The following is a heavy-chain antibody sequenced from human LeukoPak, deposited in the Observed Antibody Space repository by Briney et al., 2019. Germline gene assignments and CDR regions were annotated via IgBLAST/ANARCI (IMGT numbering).Heavy chain of an antibody. CDR3: ARLLAYCGGDCYVLDY. CDR1: GGSISSYY. V-gene: IGHV4-59*08. Sequence: SETLSLTCTVSGGSISSYYWSWIRQPPGKGLEWIGYISNTGSTKYNPSLKSRVTISLDTSKNQFSLKLSSVTAADTAVDYCARLLAYCGGDCYVLDYWGQGTLVTVSS. J-gene: IGHJ4*02. D-gene: IGHD2-21*02. CDR2: ISNTGST.